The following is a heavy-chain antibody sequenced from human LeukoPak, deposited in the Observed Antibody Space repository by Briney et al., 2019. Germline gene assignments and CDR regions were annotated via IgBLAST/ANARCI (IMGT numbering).Heavy chain of an antibody. Sequence: GGSLRLSCAASGFTFNRYGMNGVRQAPGKGLQCVSGISSSGTNTYYADSVRGRFTISRDNSNNTLYLQMNSLRAEDTAVYFCAYRAAFDIWGLGTMVTVSS. J-gene: IGHJ3*02. CDR1: GFTFNRYG. CDR3: AYRAAFDI. CDR2: ISSSGTNT. D-gene: IGHD4-11*01. V-gene: IGHV3-23*01.